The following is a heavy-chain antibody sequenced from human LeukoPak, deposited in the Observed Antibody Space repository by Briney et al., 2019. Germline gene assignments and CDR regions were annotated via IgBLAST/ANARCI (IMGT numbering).Heavy chain of an antibody. CDR2: IYYSGST. V-gene: IGHV4-59*12. Sequence: SETLSLTCTVSGGSISSYYWSWIRQPPGKGLEWIGYIYYSGSTNYNPSLKSRVTISVDTSKNQFSLKLSSVTAADTAVYYCARGGGYSYPDYWGQGTLVTVSS. CDR1: GGSISSYY. J-gene: IGHJ4*02. CDR3: ARGGGYSYPDY. D-gene: IGHD5-18*01.